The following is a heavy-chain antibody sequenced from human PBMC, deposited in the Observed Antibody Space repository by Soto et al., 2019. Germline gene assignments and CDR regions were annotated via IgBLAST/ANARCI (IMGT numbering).Heavy chain of an antibody. J-gene: IGHJ4*02. CDR2: ISYDGSVK. Sequence: QVQLLQSGGGVGQPGRSLRLSCVASGFMFSTYGMHWVRQAPGKGLEWVALISYDGSVKYHADFVKGRFTISRDNSKNTLYLQMDTLGPADTAVYFCASDSGPYNYWGQGSLVIVSS. D-gene: IGHD2-15*01. V-gene: IGHV3-30*03. CDR3: ASDSGPYNY. CDR1: GFMFSTYG.